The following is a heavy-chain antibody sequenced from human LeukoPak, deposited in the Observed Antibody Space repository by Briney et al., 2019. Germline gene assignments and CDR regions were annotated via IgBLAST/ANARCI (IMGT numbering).Heavy chain of an antibody. CDR3: ARLGERWLLQPPDY. CDR2: INHSGST. V-gene: IGHV4-34*01. Sequence: ASETLSLTCAVYGGSFSNYYWSWIRQPPGKGLEWIGEINHSGSTNYNPSLKSRVTISVDTSKNQFSPKLSSVTAADTAVYYCARLGERWLLQPPDYWGQGTLVTVSS. J-gene: IGHJ4*02. CDR1: GGSFSNYY. D-gene: IGHD3-22*01.